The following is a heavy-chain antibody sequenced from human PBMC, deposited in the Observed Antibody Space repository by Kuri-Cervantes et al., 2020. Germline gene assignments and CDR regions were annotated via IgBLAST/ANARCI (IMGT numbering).Heavy chain of an antibody. V-gene: IGHV4-4*02. CDR3: AGTSMVRGVIRSHYYYYGMDV. CDR2: IYYSGST. CDR1: GDSINNINW. J-gene: IGHJ6*02. D-gene: IGHD3-10*01. Sequence: SETLSLTCAVSGDSINNINWWSWVRQPPGKGLEWIGYIYYSGSTNYNPSLKSRVTISVDTSKNQFSLKLSSVTAADTAVYYCAGTSMVRGVIRSHYYYYGMDVWGQGTTVTVSS.